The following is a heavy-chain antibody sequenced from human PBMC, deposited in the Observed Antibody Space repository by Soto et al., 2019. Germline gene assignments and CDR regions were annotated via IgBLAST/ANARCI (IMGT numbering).Heavy chain of an antibody. V-gene: IGHV1-2*02. D-gene: IGHD2-8*02. J-gene: IGHJ4*02. Sequence: ASVKVSCKASGYSFTGYYIHWVRHAPGQGLEWMGWINPDSGATNYAQNFQGRVTLTSDTSISTASMDLTSLTSDDTAVYYCARGDYGTGGYPFPYFDYWGQGTLVTVSS. CDR3: ARGDYGTGGYPFPYFDY. CDR2: INPDSGAT. CDR1: GYSFTGYY.